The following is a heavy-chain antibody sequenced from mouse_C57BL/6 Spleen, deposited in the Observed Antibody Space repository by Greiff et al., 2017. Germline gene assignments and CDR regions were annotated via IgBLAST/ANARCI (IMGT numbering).Heavy chain of an antibody. J-gene: IGHJ2*01. CDR2: IYPRSGNT. D-gene: IGHD3-2*02. CDR1: GYTFTSYG. V-gene: IGHV1-81*01. CDR3: ARAGSSEDFDY. Sequence: VQLQQSGAELARPGASVTLSCKASGYTFTSYGISWVKQRTGQGLEWIGEIYPRSGNTYYNEKFQGKATLTADTSSSTAYMELRSLTSEDSAVYYCARAGSSEDFDYWGQGTTLTVSS.